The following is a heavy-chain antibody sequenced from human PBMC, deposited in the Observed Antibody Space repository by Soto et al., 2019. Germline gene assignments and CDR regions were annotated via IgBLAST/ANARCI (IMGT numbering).Heavy chain of an antibody. Sequence: ASVKVSCKASGYTFTSYGISWVRQAPGQGLEWMGWISAYNGNTNYAQKLQGRVTMTTDTSTSTAYMELRSLRSDDTAVYYCARDGYCSGGSCYAPTYFDYWGQGTLVTVSS. CDR2: ISAYNGNT. J-gene: IGHJ4*02. CDR1: GYTFTSYG. CDR3: ARDGYCSGGSCYAPTYFDY. D-gene: IGHD2-15*01. V-gene: IGHV1-18*01.